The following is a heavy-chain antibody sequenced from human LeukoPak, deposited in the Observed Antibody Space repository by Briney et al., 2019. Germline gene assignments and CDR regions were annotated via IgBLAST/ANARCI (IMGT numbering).Heavy chain of an antibody. Sequence: GESLKISCKGSGYSFTSYWIGWVRQMPGKGLEWMGIIYPGDSDTRYSPSFQGQVTISADKSITTAYLQWSSLKASDTAMYYCARTYGSGTYYTWVGAFDIWGQGTTVTVPS. CDR2: IYPGDSDT. J-gene: IGHJ3*02. CDR3: ARTYGSGTYYTWVGAFDI. V-gene: IGHV5-51*01. CDR1: GYSFTSYW. D-gene: IGHD3-10*01.